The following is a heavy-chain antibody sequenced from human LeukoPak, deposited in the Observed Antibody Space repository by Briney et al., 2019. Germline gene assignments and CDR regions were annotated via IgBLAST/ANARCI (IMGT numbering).Heavy chain of an antibody. J-gene: IGHJ5*02. D-gene: IGHD2-15*01. V-gene: IGHV1-69*05. CDR2: IIPIFGTA. CDR3: ARALYCSGGSCYGNWFDP. CDR1: GGTFSSYA. Sequence: SVKVSCKASGGTFSSYAISWVRQAPGQGLEWMGGIIPIFGTANYAQKFQGRVTITTDESTSTAYMELSSLRSEDTAVYYCARALYCSGGSCYGNWFDPWGQGTLVTVSS.